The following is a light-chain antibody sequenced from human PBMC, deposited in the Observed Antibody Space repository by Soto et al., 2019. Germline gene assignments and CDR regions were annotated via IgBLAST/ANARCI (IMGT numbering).Light chain of an antibody. Sequence: QSVLTQPPSVSGAPGQRVTISCTGSSSNIGLGYDVHWYQQLPGTAPKLLIFGNNNRPSGVPDRFSGSKSGTSASLAITGLRAEDEADYYCQSYDSSLSGYVFGTGTKV. CDR1: SSNIGLGYD. J-gene: IGLJ1*01. CDR3: QSYDSSLSGYV. V-gene: IGLV1-40*01. CDR2: GNN.